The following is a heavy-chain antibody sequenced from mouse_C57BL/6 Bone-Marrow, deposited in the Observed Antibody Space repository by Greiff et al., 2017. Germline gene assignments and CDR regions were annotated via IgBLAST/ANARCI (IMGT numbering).Heavy chain of an antibody. D-gene: IGHD1-1*01. J-gene: IGHJ1*03. V-gene: IGHV14-4*01. Sequence: VQLQQSGAELVRPGASVKLSCPASGFNIKDDYMHWVKQRPEQGLEWIGWIDPENGDTEYASKFQGKATITADTSANTAYLQLSSLTSEDTAVYYCTTRVYYGSSYWYFDVWGTGTTVTVSS. CDR2: IDPENGDT. CDR1: GFNIKDDY. CDR3: TTRVYYGSSYWYFDV.